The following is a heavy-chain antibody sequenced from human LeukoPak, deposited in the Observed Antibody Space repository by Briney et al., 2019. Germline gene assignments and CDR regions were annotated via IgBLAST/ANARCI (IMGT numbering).Heavy chain of an antibody. CDR3: AKGCSSTSCYGTDDAFDI. CDR1: GFTFSSYA. Sequence: GGSLRLSCAASGFTFSSYAMSWVRQAPGKGLEWVSAISGSGGSTYYADSVKGRFTISRDNSKNTLYLQMNSLRAEDTAVYYCAKGCSSTSCYGTDDAFDIWGQGTMVTVSS. CDR2: ISGSGGST. J-gene: IGHJ3*02. V-gene: IGHV3-23*01. D-gene: IGHD2-2*01.